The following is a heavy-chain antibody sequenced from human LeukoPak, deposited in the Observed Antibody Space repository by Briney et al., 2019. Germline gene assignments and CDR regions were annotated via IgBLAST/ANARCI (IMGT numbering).Heavy chain of an antibody. D-gene: IGHD3-10*01. CDR3: ARDRGEFDY. CDR2: IYTSGST. V-gene: IGHV4-61*02. J-gene: IGHJ4*02. Sequence: SETLSLTCTVSGGSISSGSYYWIWIRQPAGKGLEWIGRIYTSGSTNYNPSLKSRVTISVDTSKNQFSLKLSSVTAADTAVYYCARDRGEFDYWGQGTLVTVSS. CDR1: GGSISSGSYY.